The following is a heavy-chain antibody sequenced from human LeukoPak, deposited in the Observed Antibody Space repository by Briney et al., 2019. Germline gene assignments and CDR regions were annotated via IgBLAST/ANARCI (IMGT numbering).Heavy chain of an antibody. CDR3: ARHKFAVRGRGFDY. CDR2: IFATGDT. J-gene: IGHJ4*02. CDR1: GDSMRKWC. Sequence: SETLSLTCAVSGDSMRKWCWSWIRQPAGKGLEWIGRIFATGDTNYNPSLKSRVAMSVDTSKNQFSLKLSSVTAADTAVYYCARHKFAVRGRGFDYWGQGTLVTVSS. V-gene: IGHV4-4*07. D-gene: IGHD3-10*01.